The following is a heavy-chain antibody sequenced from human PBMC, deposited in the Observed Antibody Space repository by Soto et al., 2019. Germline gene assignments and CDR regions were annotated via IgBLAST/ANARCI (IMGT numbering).Heavy chain of an antibody. CDR2: INAGNGNT. CDR3: ATVRGGQLWFDLDY. CDR1: GYTFTSYA. V-gene: IGHV1-3*01. D-gene: IGHD5-18*01. J-gene: IGHJ4*02. Sequence: ASVKVSCKASGYTFTSYAMHWVRQAPGQRLEWMGWINAGNGNTKYSQKFQGRVTMTEDTSTDTAYMELSSLRSEDTAVYYCATVRGGQLWFDLDYWGQGTLVTVSS.